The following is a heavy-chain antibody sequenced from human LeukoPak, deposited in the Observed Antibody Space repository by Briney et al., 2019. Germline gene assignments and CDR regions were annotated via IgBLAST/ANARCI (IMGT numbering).Heavy chain of an antibody. J-gene: IGHJ3*02. CDR2: INPSGDST. D-gene: IGHD2-21*02. V-gene: IGHV1-46*01. CDR1: GYTFTTYY. Sequence: ASVKVSCKASGYTFTTYYMHWVRQAPGQGLEWMGMINPSGDSTSFAQRFQGRVTMTRDSSTSTVYMELNSLRSEDTAAYYCAREGRHIVVVTATRGAFDIWGQGTMVTVSP. CDR3: AREGRHIVVVTATRGAFDI.